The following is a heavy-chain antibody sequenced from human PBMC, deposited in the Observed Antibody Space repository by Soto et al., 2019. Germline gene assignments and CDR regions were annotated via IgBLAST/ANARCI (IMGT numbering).Heavy chain of an antibody. D-gene: IGHD3-3*01. Sequence: ESGGGLVKPGGSLRLSCAASGFTFSSYSMNWVRQAPGKGLEWVSSISSSSSYIYYADSVKGRFTISRDNAKNSLYLQMNSLRAEDTAVYYCARDSTVDFWSENYYYGMDVWGQGTTVTVSS. J-gene: IGHJ6*02. CDR1: GFTFSSYS. V-gene: IGHV3-21*01. CDR3: ARDSTVDFWSENYYYGMDV. CDR2: ISSSSSYI.